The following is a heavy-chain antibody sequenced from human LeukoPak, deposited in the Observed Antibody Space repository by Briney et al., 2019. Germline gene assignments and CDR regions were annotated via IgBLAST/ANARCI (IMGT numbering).Heavy chain of an antibody. CDR2: ISYDGSNK. D-gene: IGHD3-9*01. CDR1: GFTFSSYA. Sequence: GRSLRLSCAASGFTFSSYAMHWVRQAPGKGLEWVAVISYDGSNKYYADSVKGRFTISRDNSKNTLYLQMNSLRAEDTAVYYCARHHFDPPHRYYYGMDVWGKGATVTVSS. V-gene: IGHV3-30*04. J-gene: IGHJ6*04. CDR3: ARHHFDPPHRYYYGMDV.